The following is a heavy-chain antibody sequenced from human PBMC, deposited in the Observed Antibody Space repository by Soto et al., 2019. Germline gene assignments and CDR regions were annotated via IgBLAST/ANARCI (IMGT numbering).Heavy chain of an antibody. J-gene: IGHJ6*02. CDR2: IYHSGST. V-gene: IGHV4-4*02. CDR1: GGSISSSNW. D-gene: IGHD3-10*02. CDR3: ASVRGGYYYAMDV. Sequence: QVQLQESGPGLVKPSGTLSLTCAVSGGSISSSNWWRWVRQPPGKGLEWVGDIYHSGSTNYNPSLKSRVTISVDKSKNQFSLKLSSVTAADTAVYYCASVRGGYYYAMDVWGQGTTVTVSS.